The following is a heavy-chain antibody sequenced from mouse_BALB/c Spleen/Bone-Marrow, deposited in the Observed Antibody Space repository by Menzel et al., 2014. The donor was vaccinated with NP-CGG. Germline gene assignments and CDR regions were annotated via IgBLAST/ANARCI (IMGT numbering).Heavy chain of an antibody. CDR2: LDPANGNT. CDR1: GFNIKDTY. V-gene: IGHV14-3*02. CDR3: ARGYYDYVYAMDY. Sequence: EVQLQQSGAELVQPGASVKLSCPASGFNIKDTYMHWVKQRPEQGLEWIGRLDPANGNTKYDPKFQGKATITADTSSNTAFLQLSSLTSEDTAVYYCARGYYDYVYAMDYWNQTTSVTIST. D-gene: IGHD2-4*01. J-gene: IGHJ4*01.